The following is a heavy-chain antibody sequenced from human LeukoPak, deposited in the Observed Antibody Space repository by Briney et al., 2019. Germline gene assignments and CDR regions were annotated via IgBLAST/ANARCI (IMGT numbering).Heavy chain of an antibody. J-gene: IGHJ4*02. Sequence: ASVKVSCKVSGYTLTELSMHWVRQAPGKGLEWMGGFDPEDGETTYAQKFQGRVTMTEDTSTDTAYMELSSLRSEDTAVYYCATGFLRYCSGGSCLLVYWGQGTLVTVSS. CDR3: ATGFLRYCSGGSCLLVY. CDR1: GYTLTELS. D-gene: IGHD2-15*01. V-gene: IGHV1-24*01. CDR2: FDPEDGET.